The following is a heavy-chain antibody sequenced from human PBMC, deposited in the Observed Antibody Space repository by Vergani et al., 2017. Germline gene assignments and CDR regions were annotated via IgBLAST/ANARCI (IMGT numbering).Heavy chain of an antibody. V-gene: IGHV3-9*01. CDR3: AKMGPTIFGVVGNYYMDV. J-gene: IGHJ6*03. Sequence: EVQLVESGGGLVQPGRSLRLSCAASGFTFDDYAMHWVRQAPGKGLEWVSGISWNSGSIGYADSVKGRFTISRDNAKNTLYLQMNSLRAEDTAVYYCAKMGPTIFGVVGNYYMDVWGKGTTVTVSS. CDR2: ISWNSGSI. CDR1: GFTFDDYA. D-gene: IGHD3-3*01.